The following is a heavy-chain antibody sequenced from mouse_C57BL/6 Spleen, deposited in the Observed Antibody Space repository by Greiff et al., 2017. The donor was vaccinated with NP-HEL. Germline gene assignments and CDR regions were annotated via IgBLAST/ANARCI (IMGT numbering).Heavy chain of an antibody. Sequence: VQLQQSGAELVKPGASVKLSCTASGFNIKDYYMHWVKQRTEQGLEWIGRIDPEDGETKYAPKFQGKAPITADKSSNTAYLQLSSLTSEDTAVYYWARIQVVATDYCDYWGQGTTHTVSS. D-gene: IGHD1-1*01. CDR3: ARIQVVATDYCDY. CDR2: IDPEDGET. CDR1: GFNIKDYY. J-gene: IGHJ2*01. V-gene: IGHV14-2*01.